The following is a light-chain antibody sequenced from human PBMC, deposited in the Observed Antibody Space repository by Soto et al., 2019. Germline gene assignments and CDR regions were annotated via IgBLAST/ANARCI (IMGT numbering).Light chain of an antibody. CDR1: QAINSA. J-gene: IGKJ5*01. CDR3: LQFYTYPIT. CDR2: DAS. V-gene: IGKV1-13*02. Sequence: AIQLTQSPSSLSASIGDRVTITCRASQAINSALAWYGQKPGKAPDLRIFDASTLESGVPSRFSGRGFGTDFTLTISGLQPEDFATYYCLQFYTYPITFGQGTRLDIK.